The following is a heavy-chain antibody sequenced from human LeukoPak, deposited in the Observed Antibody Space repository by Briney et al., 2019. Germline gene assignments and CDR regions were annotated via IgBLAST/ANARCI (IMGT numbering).Heavy chain of an antibody. J-gene: IGHJ4*02. CDR3: ATPSGYDSRGSDNY. D-gene: IGHD3-22*01. Sequence: ASVKVSCKVSGYTLTELSMHWVRQAPGKGLEWMGGFDPEDGETIYAQKFQGRVTMTEDPSTDTAYMELSSLRSEDTAVYYCATPSGYDSRGSDNYWGQGTLVTVSS. CDR2: FDPEDGET. CDR1: GYTLTELS. V-gene: IGHV1-24*01.